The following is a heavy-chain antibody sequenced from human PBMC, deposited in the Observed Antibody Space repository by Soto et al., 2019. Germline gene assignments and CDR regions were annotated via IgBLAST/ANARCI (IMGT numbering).Heavy chain of an antibody. CDR2: ISYDGSNK. Sequence: PGGSLRLSCAASGFPFSSYSMHWVRQAPGKGLEWVAVISYDGSNKYYADSVKGRFTISRDNSKNTLYLQMNSLRAEDTAVYYCAKAPESVVVVAATIDYWGQGTLVTVS. CDR1: GFPFSSYS. D-gene: IGHD2-15*01. V-gene: IGHV3-30*04. J-gene: IGHJ4*02. CDR3: AKAPESVVVVAATIDY.